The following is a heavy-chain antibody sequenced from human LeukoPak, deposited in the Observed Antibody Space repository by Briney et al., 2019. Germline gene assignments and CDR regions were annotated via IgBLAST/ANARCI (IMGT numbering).Heavy chain of an antibody. CDR3: ARDSSGWQRLYYFDY. Sequence: PSETLSLTCAVYGGSFSGYYWGWIRQPPGKGLEWIGEINHSGSTNYNPSLKSRVTISVDTSKNQFSLKLSSVTAADTAVYYCARDSSGWQRLYYFDYWGQGTLVTVSS. V-gene: IGHV4-34*01. J-gene: IGHJ4*02. D-gene: IGHD6-19*01. CDR2: INHSGST. CDR1: GGSFSGYY.